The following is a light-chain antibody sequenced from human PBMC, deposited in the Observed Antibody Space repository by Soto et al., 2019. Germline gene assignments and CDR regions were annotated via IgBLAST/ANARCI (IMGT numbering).Light chain of an antibody. J-gene: IGKJ4*01. Sequence: EIVMTQSPVTLSVSPGGRATLSCRASQSVGNNLAWYQRKPGQAPRLLIYAASSRATGLSARFTGSGSGTEFTLTVDSLQSEDFAVYFCQQYSHWPLTFGGGTKVEI. V-gene: IGKV3-15*01. CDR2: AAS. CDR1: QSVGNN. CDR3: QQYSHWPLT.